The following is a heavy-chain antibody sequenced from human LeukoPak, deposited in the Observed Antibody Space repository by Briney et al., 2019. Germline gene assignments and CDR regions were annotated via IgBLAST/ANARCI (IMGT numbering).Heavy chain of an antibody. J-gene: IGHJ4*02. V-gene: IGHV1-2*02. D-gene: IGHD6-6*01. Sequence: GASVKVSCKASGYTFTGYYMHWVRQAPGQGLEWMGWINPNSGGTNYAQKFQGRVTMTRDTSISTAYMELSRLRSDDTAVYYCARDRAARPGGKYFDYWGQGTLVTVSS. CDR2: INPNSGGT. CDR1: GYTFTGYY. CDR3: ARDRAARPGGKYFDY.